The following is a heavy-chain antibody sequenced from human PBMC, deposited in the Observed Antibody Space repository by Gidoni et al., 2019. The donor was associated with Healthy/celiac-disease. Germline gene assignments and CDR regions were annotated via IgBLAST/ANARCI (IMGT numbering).Heavy chain of an antibody. D-gene: IGHD2-21*02. CDR2: ST. V-gene: IGHV4-39*01. Sequence: STYYNPSLKSRVTISVDTSKNQFSLKLSSVTAADTAVYYCARLGYGGNSDAFDIWGQGTMVTVSS. CDR3: ARLGYGGNSDAFDI. J-gene: IGHJ3*02.